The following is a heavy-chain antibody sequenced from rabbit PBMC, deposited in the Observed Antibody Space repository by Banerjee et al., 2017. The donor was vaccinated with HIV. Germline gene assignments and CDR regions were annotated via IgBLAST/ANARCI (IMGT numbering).Heavy chain of an antibody. D-gene: IGHD4-1*01. Sequence: QEQLEESGGDLVKPEGSLTLTCTASGFSFTNKYVMCWVRQAPGKGLEWIACINTSSGNTVYANWAKGRFTISKTSSTTVTLQMTSLTAADTATYFCARDVAGVIGWNFGLWGPGTLVTVS. CDR2: INTSSGNT. CDR3: ARDVAGVIGWNFGL. J-gene: IGHJ4*01. CDR1: GFSFTNKYV. V-gene: IGHV1S45*01.